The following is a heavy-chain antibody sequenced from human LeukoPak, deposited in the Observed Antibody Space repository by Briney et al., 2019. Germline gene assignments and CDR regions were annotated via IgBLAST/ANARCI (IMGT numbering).Heavy chain of an antibody. Sequence: PGGSLRLSCVASGFTFSSYSMNWVRQALGKGLEWVSYISSGSTIYYADSVKGRFTISRDNAKNSLYLQMNSLAVEDTAVYYCARGWQLVDYWGQGTLVTVSS. CDR3: ARGWQLVDY. CDR1: GFTFSSYS. J-gene: IGHJ4*02. D-gene: IGHD6-13*01. CDR2: ISSGSTI. V-gene: IGHV3-48*01.